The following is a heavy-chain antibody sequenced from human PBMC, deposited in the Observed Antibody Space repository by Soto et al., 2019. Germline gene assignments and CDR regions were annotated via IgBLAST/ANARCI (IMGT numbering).Heavy chain of an antibody. CDR2: ITGSGDKT. J-gene: IGHJ4*02. CDR1: GFSLKNYA. Sequence: LRLSCAASGFSLKNYAMTWVRQAPGKGLEWVSGITGSGDKTYYADSVKGRFIISRDNSENTLYLQMNSLRAEDTALYYCARDCSSSSCSVWRYWGQGTQVTVSS. D-gene: IGHD2-2*01. V-gene: IGHV3-23*01. CDR3: ARDCSSSSCSVWRY.